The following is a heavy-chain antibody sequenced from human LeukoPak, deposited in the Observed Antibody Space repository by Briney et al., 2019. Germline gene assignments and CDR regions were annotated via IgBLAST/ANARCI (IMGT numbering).Heavy chain of an antibody. V-gene: IGHV1-18*01. D-gene: IGHD3-22*01. J-gene: IGHJ4*02. Sequence: ASVKVSCKASGYTFTSYGISWVRQAPGQGLEWMGWISAYNGNTNYAQKLQGRVTMTTDTSTSTAYMELRSLRSDDTAVYYCARGGPYYYDSSGYHYFDYWGQGTLVTVSS. CDR3: ARGGPYYYDSSGYHYFDY. CDR1: GYTFTSYG. CDR2: ISAYNGNT.